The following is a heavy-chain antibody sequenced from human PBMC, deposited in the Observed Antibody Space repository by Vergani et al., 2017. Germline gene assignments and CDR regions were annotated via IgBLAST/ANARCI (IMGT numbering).Heavy chain of an antibody. Sequence: LQLQESGPGLVKPSETLSLTCTVSGGSITYGAFYWGWIRQSPGKGLEWVSSISSSSSYIYYADSVKGRFTISRDNAKNSLYLQMNSLRAEDTAVYYCARDRGSSWYSNAFDIWGQGTMVTVSS. CDR2: ISSSSSYI. D-gene: IGHD6-13*01. CDR3: ARDRGSSWYSNAFDI. J-gene: IGHJ3*02. CDR1: GGSITYGA. V-gene: IGHV3-21*01.